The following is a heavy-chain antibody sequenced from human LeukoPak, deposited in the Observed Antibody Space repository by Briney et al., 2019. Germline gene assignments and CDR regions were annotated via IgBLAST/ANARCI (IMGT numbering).Heavy chain of an antibody. V-gene: IGHV1-8*01. CDR3: ARGLYYYDSSAEYYYMDV. D-gene: IGHD3-22*01. Sequence: ASVKVSCKXSGYTFTSYDINWVRRATGQGLEWMGWMNPNSSNTGYAQNFRGRVTMTRNTSISTAYMELSSLRSEDTAVYYCARGLYYYDSSAEYYYMDVWGKGTTVTVSS. CDR1: GYTFTSYD. J-gene: IGHJ6*03. CDR2: MNPNSSNT.